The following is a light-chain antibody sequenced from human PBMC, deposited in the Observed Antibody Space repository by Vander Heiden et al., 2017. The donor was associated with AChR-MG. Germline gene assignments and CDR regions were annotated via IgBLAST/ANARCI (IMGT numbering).Light chain of an antibody. V-gene: IGLV2-8*01. CDR1: SSDVGAYNY. CDR3: SSYAASTV. J-gene: IGLJ2*01. Sequence: QSALTQPPSASGSPGQSVTISCTGTSSDVGAYNYVSWYQHHPGKAPKLIIYEVTERPSGVPDRFSGSKSGNTASLTVSGLQAEDEADYYCSSYAASTVFGGGTKLTVL. CDR2: EVT.